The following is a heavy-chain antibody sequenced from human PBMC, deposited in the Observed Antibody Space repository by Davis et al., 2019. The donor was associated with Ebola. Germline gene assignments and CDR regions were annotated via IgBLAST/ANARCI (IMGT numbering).Heavy chain of an antibody. CDR1: GFTFSSYT. D-gene: IGHD3-16*01. V-gene: IGHV3-21*01. CDR3: AGEGGSTTPGY. CDR2: INSGSSYK. J-gene: IGHJ4*02. Sequence: GESLKISCAASGFTFSSYTMHWVRQAPGKGLEWVSSINSGSSYKYYADSVKGRFTISRDNAKKSLDLQMNSLRDEDTAVYYCAGEGGSTTPGYWGQGTLVTVSS.